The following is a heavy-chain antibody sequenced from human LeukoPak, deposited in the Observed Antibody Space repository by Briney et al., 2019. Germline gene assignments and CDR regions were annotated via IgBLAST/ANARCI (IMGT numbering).Heavy chain of an antibody. CDR1: GYTFTGYY. CDR3: AREQDYYDSSGYSFDY. J-gene: IGHJ4*02. D-gene: IGHD3-22*01. V-gene: IGHV1-2*02. Sequence: ASVKVSCKASGYTFTGYYMHWVRQAPGQGLEWMGWINPNSGGTNYAQKFQGRVTMTRDTSISTAYMELSRLRSDDTAVYYCAREQDYYDSSGYSFDYWGQGTLVTVSS. CDR2: INPNSGGT.